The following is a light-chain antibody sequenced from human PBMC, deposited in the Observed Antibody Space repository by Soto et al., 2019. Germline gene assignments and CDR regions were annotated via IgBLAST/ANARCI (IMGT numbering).Light chain of an antibody. J-gene: IGKJ4*01. CDR1: QSVSNNY. Sequence: EIVLTQSPGTLSLSPGERATLSCRASQSVSNNYLAWYQQKPGQAPRLLIYDASNRATGIPARFSGSGSGTDFTLTISSLEPEDFAVYYCQQYNNWPPLTFGGGTKVDIK. V-gene: IGKV3-11*01. CDR2: DAS. CDR3: QQYNNWPPLT.